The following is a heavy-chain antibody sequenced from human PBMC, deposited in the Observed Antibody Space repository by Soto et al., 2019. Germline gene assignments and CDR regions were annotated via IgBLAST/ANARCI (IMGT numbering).Heavy chain of an antibody. D-gene: IGHD3-16*01. CDR3: AQRSSPLKLRRVRFGR. Sequence: GGSLRLSCAGSGFTFSLYDMSWVRRAPGKGLEWVSTIGASDNTTYYADSVKGRFTISRDNSKNMLSLQMNVLRPGDTATYRCAQRSSPLKLRRVRFGRWGQGTLVTVSS. CDR1: GFTFSLYD. V-gene: IGHV3-23*01. CDR2: IGASDNTT. J-gene: IGHJ4*02.